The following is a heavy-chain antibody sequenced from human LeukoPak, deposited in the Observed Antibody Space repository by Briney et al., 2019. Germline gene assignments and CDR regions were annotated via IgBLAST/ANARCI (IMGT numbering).Heavy chain of an antibody. CDR3: ARVVGELGRLDAFDI. CDR1: GFTFSSYS. Sequence: GGSLGLSCAASGFTFSSYSMNWDRQAPGKGLEWVSYISSSSSTIYYADSVKGRFTISRDNAKNSLYLQMNSLRAEDTAVYYCARVVGELGRLDAFDIWGQGTMVTVSS. V-gene: IGHV3-48*04. CDR2: ISSSSSTI. J-gene: IGHJ3*02. D-gene: IGHD3-10*01.